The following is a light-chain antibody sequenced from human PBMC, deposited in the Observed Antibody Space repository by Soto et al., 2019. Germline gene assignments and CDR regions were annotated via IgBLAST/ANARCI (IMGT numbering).Light chain of an antibody. CDR3: QQGDIWPWT. J-gene: IGKJ1*01. Sequence: VHMTHSPATLSASVVYRVTITFLASQTISSWLAWYQQKPGKAPKLLIYDASSLESGVPSRFSGSGSGTDFTLTISSLQSEDFATYYCQQGDIWPWTFGQGTKVDIK. CDR2: DAS. V-gene: IGKV1-5*01. CDR1: QTISSW.